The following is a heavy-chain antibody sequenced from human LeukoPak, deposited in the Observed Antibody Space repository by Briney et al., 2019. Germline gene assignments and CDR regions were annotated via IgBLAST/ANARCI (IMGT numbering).Heavy chain of an antibody. CDR3: ASSTWLVIDC. V-gene: IGHV4-34*01. J-gene: IGHJ4*02. D-gene: IGHD3-9*01. CDR1: GGSFSGYY. Sequence: PSETLSLTCAVYGGSFSGYYWSWIRQPPGKGLEWIGEINHSGSTNYNPSLKSRITISVDTSKNQFSLKLSSVTAADTAVYYCASSTWLVIDCWGQGTLVTVSS. CDR2: INHSGST.